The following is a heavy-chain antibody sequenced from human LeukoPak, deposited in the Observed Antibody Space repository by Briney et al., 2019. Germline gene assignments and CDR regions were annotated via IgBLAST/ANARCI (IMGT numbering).Heavy chain of an antibody. V-gene: IGHV4-39*07. CDR3: ARERIAAAGCIDY. D-gene: IGHD6-13*01. J-gene: IGHJ4*02. CDR1: GGSISSSSYY. Sequence: SETLSLTCTVSGGSISSSSYYWGWIRQPPGKGLEWIGSIYYSGSTYYNPSLKSRVTISVDTSKNQFSLKLSSVTAADTAVYYCARERIAAAGCIDYWGQGTLVTVSS. CDR2: IYYSGST.